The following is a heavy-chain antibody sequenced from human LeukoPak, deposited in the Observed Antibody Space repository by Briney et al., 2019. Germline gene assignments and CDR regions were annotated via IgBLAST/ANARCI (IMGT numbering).Heavy chain of an antibody. CDR1: GFSFSDSW. Sequence: GRSLRLSCAASGFSFSDSWMTWVRQAPGKGLEWVSYISSSSSPIYYADSVKGRFTISRDNAKNSLYLQMNSLRDEDTAVYFCARYSSGYYSYYFDYWGQGTLVTVSS. CDR2: ISSSSSPI. CDR3: ARYSSGYYSYYFDY. J-gene: IGHJ4*02. D-gene: IGHD3-22*01. V-gene: IGHV3-48*02.